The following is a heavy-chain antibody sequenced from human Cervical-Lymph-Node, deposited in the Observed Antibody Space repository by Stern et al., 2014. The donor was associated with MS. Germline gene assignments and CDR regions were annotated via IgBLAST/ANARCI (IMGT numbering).Heavy chain of an antibody. Sequence: QVQLVQSGAEVKKPGASVKVSCKASGYTFTGYYMHWVRQAPGQGLEWMGWINPNSGGTNYAQKFQGRVTMTRDTSISTAYMELSRLRSDDTAVYYCAREPVVPAAIQRGVYYYGMDVWGQGTTVTVSS. CDR2: INPNSGGT. CDR3: AREPVVPAAIQRGVYYYGMDV. CDR1: GYTFTGYY. D-gene: IGHD2-2*02. V-gene: IGHV1-2*02. J-gene: IGHJ6*02.